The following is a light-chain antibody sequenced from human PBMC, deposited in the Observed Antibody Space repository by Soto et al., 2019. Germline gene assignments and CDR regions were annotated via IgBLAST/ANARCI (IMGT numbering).Light chain of an antibody. CDR2: DVA. Sequence: QSVLTQPASVSGSPGQSITVSCTATSSDVGYTFVSWYQHHPGKAPKLLIYDVANRPSGVSTRFSGSRSGDTASLTISGLQAEDDADYFCSEYKSSTTPLVFGTGTKVTVL. CDR3: SEYKSSTTPLV. V-gene: IGLV2-14*03. J-gene: IGLJ1*01. CDR1: SSDVGYTF.